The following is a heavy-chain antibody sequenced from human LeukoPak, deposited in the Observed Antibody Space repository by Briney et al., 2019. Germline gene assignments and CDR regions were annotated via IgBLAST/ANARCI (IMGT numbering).Heavy chain of an antibody. Sequence: ASVKVSCKTSGYPLTKWEINWVRQAAGQGLEWLGWVHPDNGNTYYAQRFRGRVTMSRDTSTTTAYMELSGLRSNDTAVYSCATGPRNDPWGQGTLVTVSS. J-gene: IGHJ5*02. CDR2: VHPDNGNT. V-gene: IGHV1-8*01. D-gene: IGHD1-14*01. CDR1: GYPLTKWE. CDR3: ATGPRNDP.